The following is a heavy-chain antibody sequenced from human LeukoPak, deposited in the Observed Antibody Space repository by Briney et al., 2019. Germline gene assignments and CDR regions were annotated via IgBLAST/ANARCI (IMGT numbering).Heavy chain of an antibody. CDR1: GFTFSSYG. CDR2: IRYDGSNK. V-gene: IGHV3-30*02. D-gene: IGHD2-15*01. Sequence: PGGSLRLSCAASGFTFSSYGMHWVRQAPGKGLEWVAFIRYDGSNKYYADSVKGRFTISRDNSKNTLYLQMNSLRAEDTAVYYCAKAPSRIVVVVAAIGDYWGQGTLVTVSS. J-gene: IGHJ4*02. CDR3: AKAPSRIVVVVAAIGDY.